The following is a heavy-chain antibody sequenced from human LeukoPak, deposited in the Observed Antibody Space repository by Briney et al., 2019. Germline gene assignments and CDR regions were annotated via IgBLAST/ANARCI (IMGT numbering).Heavy chain of an antibody. V-gene: IGHV3-30*02. D-gene: IGHD1-26*01. J-gene: IGHJ4*02. Sequence: GGSLRLSCAASGVTFSSYGWHWVRQAPGKGLEWVAFIRYDESKEYYADSVKGRFTISRDNSKNTLYLQTSSLRVEDTAVYHCVKDYLVEAQRVYYFDYWGQGSLVTVSS. CDR2: IRYDESKE. CDR3: VKDYLVEAQRVYYFDY. CDR1: GVTFSSYG.